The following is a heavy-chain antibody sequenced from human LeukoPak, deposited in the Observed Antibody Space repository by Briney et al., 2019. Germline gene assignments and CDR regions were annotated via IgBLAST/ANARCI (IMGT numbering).Heavy chain of an antibody. CDR2: ITAGNGNT. Sequence: GASVKVSCKASGYTFSSYAMHWVRQAPGQRLEWMGWITAGNGNTKYSQEFQGRVTITRDTSASTAYMELSSLRSEDMAVYYCARGGPNYESGGNNWFDPWGQGTLVTVSS. CDR3: ARGGPNYESGGNNWFDP. D-gene: IGHD3-10*01. CDR1: GYTFSSYA. J-gene: IGHJ5*02. V-gene: IGHV1-3*03.